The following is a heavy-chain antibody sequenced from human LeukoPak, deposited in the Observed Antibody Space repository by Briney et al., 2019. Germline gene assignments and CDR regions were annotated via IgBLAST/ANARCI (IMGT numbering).Heavy chain of an antibody. J-gene: IGHJ4*02. V-gene: IGHV3-7*05. CDR1: GFTFSRYW. Sequence: PGGSLRLSCAASGFTFSRYWMSWVRQAPGKGLEWVANIKEDGSRNHYVDSVKGRFTISRDNAKNSLYLQMISLGAEDTAVYYCARQLSGWYDADPYWGQGTLVTVSS. D-gene: IGHD6-19*01. CDR3: ARQLSGWYDADPY. CDR2: IKEDGSRN.